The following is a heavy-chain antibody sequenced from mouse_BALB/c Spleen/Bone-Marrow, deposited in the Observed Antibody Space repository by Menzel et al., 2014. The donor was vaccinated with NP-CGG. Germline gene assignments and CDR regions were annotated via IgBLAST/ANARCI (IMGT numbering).Heavy chain of an antibody. CDR1: GFSLTGYG. Sequence: QVQLQQPGPGLVAPSQSLSITCTVSGFSLTGYGANWVRQPPGKGLEWLGMIWGDGGTDYNSALKSRLSISKDNSKSQVFLKMNSLQTDDTARYYCARDDFDYWGQGTTLTVSS. CDR3: ARDDFDY. J-gene: IGHJ2*01. V-gene: IGHV2-6-7*01. CDR2: IWGDGGT.